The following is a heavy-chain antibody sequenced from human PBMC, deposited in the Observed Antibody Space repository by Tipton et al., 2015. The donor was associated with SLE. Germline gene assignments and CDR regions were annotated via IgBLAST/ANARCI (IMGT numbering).Heavy chain of an antibody. D-gene: IGHD1-14*01. J-gene: IGHJ4*02. Sequence: SLRLSCAASGFNFNRQAMTWARQAQGKGLEWVSVISGSGGETYYADSVKGRFAISRDISKTTLYLQMDSLTSEDTAVYYCAKNAGTSAYHAAQDWGQGTLVTVSP. CDR2: ISGSGGET. CDR1: GFNFNRQA. CDR3: AKNAGTSAYHAAQD. V-gene: IGHV3-23*01.